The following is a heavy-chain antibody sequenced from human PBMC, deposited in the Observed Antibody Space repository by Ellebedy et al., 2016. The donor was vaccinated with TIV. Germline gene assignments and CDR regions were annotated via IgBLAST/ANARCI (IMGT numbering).Heavy chain of an antibody. CDR1: GFIFSNSG. D-gene: IGHD5-18*01. CDR3: AKDRDNYGGAPYNGMDI. CDR2: IRFDGNNA. V-gene: IGHV3-30*02. J-gene: IGHJ6*02. Sequence: GESLKISCAASGFIFSNSGMNWVRQAPGKGLEWVAFIRFDGNNAYYADSAKGRFTISRDNSKNTLYLQMKSLRAEDTAVYYCAKDRDNYGGAPYNGMDIWGQGTTVTVSS.